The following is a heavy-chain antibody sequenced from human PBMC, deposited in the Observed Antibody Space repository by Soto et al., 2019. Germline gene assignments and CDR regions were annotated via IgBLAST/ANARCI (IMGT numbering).Heavy chain of an antibody. J-gene: IGHJ4*02. CDR2: ISSSSSYI. D-gene: IGHD3-3*01. CDR1: GFTFSSYS. V-gene: IGHV3-21*01. CDR3: ARGQRYYDFWSGSTFDY. Sequence: GGSLRLSCAASGFTFSSYSMNWVRQAPGKGLEWVSSISSSSSYIYYADSVKGRFTISRDNAKNSLYLQMNSLRAEDTAVYYCARGQRYYDFWSGSTFDYWGQGTLVTVSS.